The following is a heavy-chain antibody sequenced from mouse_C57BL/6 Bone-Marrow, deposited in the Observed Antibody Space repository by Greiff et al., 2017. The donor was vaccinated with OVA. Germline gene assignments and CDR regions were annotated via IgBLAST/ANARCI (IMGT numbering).Heavy chain of an antibody. J-gene: IGHJ4*01. CDR2: IYPGGGYT. V-gene: IGHV1-63*01. CDR1: GYTFTNYW. D-gene: IGHD1-1*01. CDR3: ARRLYYGSRGDAMDY. Sequence: QVQLQQSGAELVRPGTSVKMSCKASGYTFTNYWIGWAKQRPGHGLEWIGDIYPGGGYTNYNEKFKGKATLTADKSSSTAYMQFSSLTSEDSAIYYGARRLYYGSRGDAMDYWGQGTSVTVSS.